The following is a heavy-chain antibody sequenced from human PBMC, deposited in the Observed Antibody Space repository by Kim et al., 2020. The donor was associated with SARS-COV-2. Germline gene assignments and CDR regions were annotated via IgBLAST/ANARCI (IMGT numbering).Heavy chain of an antibody. Sequence: ASVKVSCKASGYTFTSYGISWVRQAPGQGLEWMGWISAYNGNTNYAQKLQGRVTMTTDTSTSTAYMELRSLRSDDTAVYYCARDLIIWVRERRFDPWGQGTLVTVSS. CDR2: ISAYNGNT. V-gene: IGHV1-18*01. D-gene: IGHD3-10*01. J-gene: IGHJ5*02. CDR3: ARDLIIWVRERRFDP. CDR1: GYTFTSYG.